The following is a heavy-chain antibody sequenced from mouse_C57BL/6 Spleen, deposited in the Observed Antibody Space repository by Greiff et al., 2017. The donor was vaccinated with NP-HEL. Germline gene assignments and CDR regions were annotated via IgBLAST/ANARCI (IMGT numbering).Heavy chain of an antibody. J-gene: IGHJ1*03. CDR3: ATGGYYEDYWYFDV. CDR2: IHPSDSDT. V-gene: IGHV1-74*01. Sequence: QVQLQQPGAELVKPGASVKVSCKASGYTFTSYWMHWVKQRPGQGLEWIGRIHPSDSDTNYNQKFKGKATLTVDKSSSTDYMQLSSLTSEDSAVYYDATGGYYEDYWYFDVWGTGTTVTVSS. D-gene: IGHD2-3*01. CDR1: GYTFTSYW.